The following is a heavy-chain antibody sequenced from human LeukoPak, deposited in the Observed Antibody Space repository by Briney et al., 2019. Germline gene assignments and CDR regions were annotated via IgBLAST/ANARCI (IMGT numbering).Heavy chain of an antibody. CDR1: GFTFSSNY. CDR2: IYSGGST. J-gene: IGHJ6*03. CDR3: ASGSGSYRTPYYYMDV. Sequence: GGSLRLSCAASGFTFSSNYMSWVRQAPGKGLEWGSVIYSGGSTYYSDSVKGRFTISKDNSKNTLYLQMNSLRAEDTAVYYCASGSGSYRTPYYYMDVWGKGTTVTVSS. V-gene: IGHV3-53*01. D-gene: IGHD3-10*01.